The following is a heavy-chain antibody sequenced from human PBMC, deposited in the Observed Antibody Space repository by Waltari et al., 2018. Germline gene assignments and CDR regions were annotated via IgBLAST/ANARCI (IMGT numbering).Heavy chain of an antibody. CDR2: ISYDGSIK. V-gene: IGHV3-30*15. CDR3: ARGGLEWFGELFDY. Sequence: QVQLVESGGGVVHPGGSLRLSCAASGFPSSPSAVHWVRQAPGKGLEWVAVISYDGSIKYNADSVEGRFTISRDNARNTMSLQMSSLTTEDTAVYYCARGGLEWFGELFDYWGQGTLVTVSS. D-gene: IGHD3-10*01. J-gene: IGHJ4*02. CDR1: GFPSSPSA.